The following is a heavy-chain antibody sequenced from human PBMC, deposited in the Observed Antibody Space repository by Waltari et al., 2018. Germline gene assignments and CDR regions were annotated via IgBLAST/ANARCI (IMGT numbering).Heavy chain of an antibody. CDR2: IYYFQYSGRT. CDR3: VRDLHYCSRNNCYFDY. V-gene: IGHV4-39*07. J-gene: IGHJ4*02. Sequence: QLQLQESGPGLVKPSETLSLSCTVSGDSISRHSSNWGWIRQPPGKGLEWIGSIYYFQYSGRTYYNPSLKSRVTISVDTSKNQFSLKLNSVTAADTAVYYCVRDLHYCSRNNCYFDYWGQGTLVTVSS. D-gene: IGHD2-2*01. CDR1: GDSISRHSSN.